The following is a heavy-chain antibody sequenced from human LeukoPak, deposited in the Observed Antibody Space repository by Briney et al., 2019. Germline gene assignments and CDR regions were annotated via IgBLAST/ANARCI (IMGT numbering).Heavy chain of an antibody. CDR2: ISGSGGST. J-gene: IGHJ4*02. V-gene: IGHV3-23*01. D-gene: IGHD3-10*01. CDR1: GFTFSSYG. Sequence: PGGSLRLSCAASGFTFSSYGMSWVRQAPGKGLEWVSAISGSGGSTYYADSVKGRFTISRDNSKNTLYLQMNSLRAEDTAVYYCAKDLSYGSGSKPFDYWGQGTLVTVSS. CDR3: AKDLSYGSGSKPFDY.